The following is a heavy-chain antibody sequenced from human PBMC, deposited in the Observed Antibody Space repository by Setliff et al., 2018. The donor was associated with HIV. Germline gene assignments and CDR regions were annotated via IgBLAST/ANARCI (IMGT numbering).Heavy chain of an antibody. CDR1: GGSASNSRYY. J-gene: IGHJ3*01. CDR2: IHYDEKT. V-gene: IGHV4-39*07. Sequence: ASETLSLTCTVSGGSASNSRYYWAWIRQPPGKGLEYIGSIHYDEKTYYNPSLKSRVTLSVDTSRDQFSLQLTSVTAADTAVYYCARAPPGIQNDAFDVWGQGTMVTVSS. CDR3: ARAPPGIQNDAFDV.